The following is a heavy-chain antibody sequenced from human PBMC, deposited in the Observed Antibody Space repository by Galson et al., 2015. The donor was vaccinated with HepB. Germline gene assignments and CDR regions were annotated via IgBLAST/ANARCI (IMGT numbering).Heavy chain of an antibody. CDR3: TKVSLGYCGGDCPGWAFDI. J-gene: IGHJ3*02. V-gene: IGHV3-15*01. CDR2: IKSKPDGGTA. CDR1: GFSFNNAW. D-gene: IGHD2-21*01. Sequence: SLRLSCAASGFSFNNAWMNWVRQAPGKGLEWVGRIKSKPDGGTADYAAPVKGRFAISRDDSKNTLYLQMNSLKTEDTAVYYCTKVSLGYCGGDCPGWAFDIWGQGTMVTVSS.